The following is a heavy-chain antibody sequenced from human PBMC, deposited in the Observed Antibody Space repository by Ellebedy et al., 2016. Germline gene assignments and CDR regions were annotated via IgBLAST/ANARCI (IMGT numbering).Heavy chain of an antibody. CDR1: GYTFTSYG. CDR2: ISAYNGNT. V-gene: IGHV1-18*01. Sequence: ASVKVSXXASGYTFTSYGISWVRQAPGQGLEWMGWISAYNGNTNYAQKLQGRVTMTTDTSTSTAYMELRSLRSDDTAVYYCARDSKDIVVVPAAIRPGGYWGQGTLVTVSS. J-gene: IGHJ4*02. D-gene: IGHD2-2*02. CDR3: ARDSKDIVVVPAAIRPGGY.